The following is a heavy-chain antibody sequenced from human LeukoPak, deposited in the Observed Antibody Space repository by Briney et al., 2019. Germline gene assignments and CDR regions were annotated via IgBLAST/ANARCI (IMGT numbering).Heavy chain of an antibody. CDR1: GFNFDDYA. Sequence: PGRSLRLSCAVSGFNFDDYAMHWVRQAPGRGLEWVSGINWKTGNGIYADSVKGRFTFSRDNAKNSLYLQMSSLRAEDTALYYCTRRAARWQFDLWGRGTLLTVSS. J-gene: IGHJ2*01. V-gene: IGHV3-9*01. CDR2: INWKTGNG. CDR3: TRRAARWQFDL. D-gene: IGHD6-25*01.